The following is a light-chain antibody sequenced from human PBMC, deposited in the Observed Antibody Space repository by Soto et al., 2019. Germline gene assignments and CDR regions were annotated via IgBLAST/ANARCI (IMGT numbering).Light chain of an antibody. CDR3: QQYGSSGT. V-gene: IGKV3-20*01. CDR2: GAS. CDR1: QSVSSY. J-gene: IGKJ1*01. Sequence: EIVLTQSPATLSLSPWERATLSCRASQSVSSYLAWYQQKPGQSPRLLIYGASNRATGIPDRFSGSGSGTDFTLTISRLEPEDFAVYYCQQYGSSGTFGQGTKVDIK.